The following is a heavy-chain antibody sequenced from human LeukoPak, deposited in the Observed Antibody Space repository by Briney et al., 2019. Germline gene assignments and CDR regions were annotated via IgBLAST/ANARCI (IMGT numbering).Heavy chain of an antibody. CDR2: INPNSGGT. Sequence: ASVKVSCKASGYTFTGYYMHWVRQAPGQGLEWMGWINPNSGGTNYAQKFQGRVTMTRDTSISTAYMGLSRPRSDDTAVYYCARATRITMIVVVNDDAFDIWGQGTMVTVSS. J-gene: IGHJ3*02. CDR3: ARATRITMIVVVNDDAFDI. CDR1: GYTFTGYY. V-gene: IGHV1-2*02. D-gene: IGHD3-22*01.